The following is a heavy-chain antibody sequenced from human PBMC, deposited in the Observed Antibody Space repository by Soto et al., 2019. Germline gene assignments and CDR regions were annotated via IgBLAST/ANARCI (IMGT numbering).Heavy chain of an antibody. D-gene: IGHD4-17*01. V-gene: IGHV3-21*01. CDR2: ISSSSSYI. Sequence: GSLRLSCAASGFTFSSYSMNWVRQAPGKGLEWVSSISSSSSYIYYADSVKGRFTISRDNAKNSLYLQMNSLRAEDTAVYYCARDYRDYGDFYMDVWGKGTTVTVSS. CDR3: ARDYRDYGDFYMDV. J-gene: IGHJ6*03. CDR1: GFTFSSYS.